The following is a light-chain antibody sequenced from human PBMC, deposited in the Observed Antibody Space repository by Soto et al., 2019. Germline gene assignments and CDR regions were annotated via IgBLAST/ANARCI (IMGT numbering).Light chain of an antibody. CDR1: SSDVGGYNY. CDR2: EVT. V-gene: IGLV2-8*01. Sequence: QSVLTQPPSASGSPGQSVTISCTGTSSDVGGYNYVSWYQQHPGKVPKIMIYEVTKRPSGVPDRFSGSKSGNTASLTVSGLQTEDEADYYCSSYAGTAYVFGTGTTLTVL. CDR3: SSYAGTAYV. J-gene: IGLJ1*01.